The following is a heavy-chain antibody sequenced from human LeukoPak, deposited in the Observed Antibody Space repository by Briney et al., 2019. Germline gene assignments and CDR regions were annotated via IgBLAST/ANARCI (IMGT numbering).Heavy chain of an antibody. D-gene: IGHD6-19*01. V-gene: IGHV4-59*01. CDR2: IYYSGST. CDR3: ARGAGWYNY. Sequence: SETLSLTCTVSGDSINSDYWSWLRQPPGKGLEWIGYIYYSGSTNYNPSLKSRVTISVDTSKKEFSLKLSSVTAADTAVYYCARGAGWYNYWGQGILVTVSS. CDR1: GDSINSDY. J-gene: IGHJ4*02.